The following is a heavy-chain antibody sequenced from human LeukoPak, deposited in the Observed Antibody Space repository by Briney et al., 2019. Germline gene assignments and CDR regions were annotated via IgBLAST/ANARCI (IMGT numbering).Heavy chain of an antibody. CDR3: ARNAYYYDSSGYYYSDGPLDY. CDR1: GYTFTSYG. Sequence: ASVKVSCKASGYTFTSYGISWVRQAPGQGLEWMGWISAYNGNTNYAQKLQGRVTVTTDTSTSTAYMELRSLRSDDTAVYYCARNAYYYDSSGYYYSDGPLDYWGQGTLVTVSS. D-gene: IGHD3-22*01. V-gene: IGHV1-18*01. CDR2: ISAYNGNT. J-gene: IGHJ4*02.